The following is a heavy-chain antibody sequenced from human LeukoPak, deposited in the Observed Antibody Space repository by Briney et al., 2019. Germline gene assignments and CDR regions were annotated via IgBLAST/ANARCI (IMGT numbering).Heavy chain of an antibody. CDR3: ASYGCGSYYYYYGMDV. CDR1: GFTVSSNY. CDR2: IYSGGST. V-gene: IGHV3-53*01. D-gene: IGHD1-26*01. J-gene: IGHJ6*02. Sequence: GGSLRLSCAASGFTVSSNYMSWVRQAPGKGLEWVSVIYSGGSTYYADSVKGRFTISRDNSKNTLYLQMNSLRAEDTAVYYCASYGCGSYYYYYGMDVWGQGTTVTVSS.